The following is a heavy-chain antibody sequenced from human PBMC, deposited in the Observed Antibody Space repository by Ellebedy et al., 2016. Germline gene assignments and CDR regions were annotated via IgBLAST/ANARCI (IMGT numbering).Heavy chain of an antibody. CDR1: GGSISSGDYY. CDR3: ARALGWFGESMGGFDP. Sequence: SETLSLTCTVSGGSISSGDYYWSWIRQPPGKGLELIGYIYYSGSTYYNPSLKSRVTISVDTSKNQFSLKLSSVTAADTAVYYCARALGWFGESMGGFDPWGQGTLVTVSS. D-gene: IGHD3-10*01. V-gene: IGHV4-30-4*01. J-gene: IGHJ5*02. CDR2: IYYSGST.